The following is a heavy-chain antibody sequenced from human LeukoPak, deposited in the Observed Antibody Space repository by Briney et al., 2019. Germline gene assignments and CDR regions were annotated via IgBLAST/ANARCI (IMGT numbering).Heavy chain of an antibody. D-gene: IGHD2-2*01. CDR2: IIPIFGTA. CDR3: ARAGRNIVVVPAVPFDP. Sequence: ASVKVSCKASGYTFTSYGISWVRQAPGQGLEWMGGIIPIFGTANYAQKFQGRVTITADKSTSTAYMELSSLRSEDTAVYYCARAGRNIVVVPAVPFDPWGQGTLVTVSS. V-gene: IGHV1-69*06. CDR1: GYTFTSYG. J-gene: IGHJ5*02.